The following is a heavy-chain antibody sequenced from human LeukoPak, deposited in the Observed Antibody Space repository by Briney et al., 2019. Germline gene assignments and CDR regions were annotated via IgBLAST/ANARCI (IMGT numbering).Heavy chain of an antibody. D-gene: IGHD3-22*01. CDR1: GGSVSSGSYY. Sequence: SETLSLTCTVSGGSVSSGSYYWSWIRQPPGKGLEWFGYIYYCGSTNYNPSLKSRVTISVDTSKNQFSLKLSSVTAADTALYYCARAVVYYDSSGYYYYYGMDVWGQGTTVTVSS. CDR2: IYYCGST. V-gene: IGHV4-61*01. CDR3: ARAVVYYDSSGYYYYYGMDV. J-gene: IGHJ6*02.